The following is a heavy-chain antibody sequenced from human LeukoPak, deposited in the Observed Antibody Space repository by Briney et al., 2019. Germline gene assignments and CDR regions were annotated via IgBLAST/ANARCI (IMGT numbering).Heavy chain of an antibody. V-gene: IGHV4-61*01. CDR1: GGSVSSGSYY. Sequence: SETLSFTCTVSGGSVSSGSYYWSWIRQPPGKGLEWIGYIYYSGSTNYNPSLKSRVTISVDTSKNQFSLKLSSVTAADTAVYYCARDQGYWGQGTLVTVSS. CDR2: IYYSGST. CDR3: ARDQGY. J-gene: IGHJ4*02.